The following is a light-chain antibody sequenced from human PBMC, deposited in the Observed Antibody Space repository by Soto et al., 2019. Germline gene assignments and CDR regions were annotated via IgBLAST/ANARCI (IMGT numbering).Light chain of an antibody. CDR1: QSISSY. CDR3: QQSYSTLLT. J-gene: IGKJ4*01. Sequence: DIQMTHSPSSLSASVGDRVTITCRASQSISSYLNWYQQKPGKAPKLLIYAASSLQSGVPSRFSGSGSGKDFTLTISSLQPEDFATYYCQQSYSTLLTFGGGIKVEIX. V-gene: IGKV1-39*01. CDR2: AAS.